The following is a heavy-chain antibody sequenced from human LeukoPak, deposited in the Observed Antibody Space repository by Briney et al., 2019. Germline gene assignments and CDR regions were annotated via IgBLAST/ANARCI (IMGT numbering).Heavy chain of an antibody. V-gene: IGHV3-30*18. Sequence: GGSLRLSCAASGFIFSGYGMYWVRQAQGKGLEWVALIAHDESTIHYADSVKGRFTISRDNSKNTLYLQMNNLRVEDTAIYYCAKDRIVISFGDVSKHWGQGTLVTVSS. CDR2: IAHDESTI. CDR3: AKDRIVISFGDVSKH. CDR1: GFIFSGYG. J-gene: IGHJ1*01. D-gene: IGHD3-10*01.